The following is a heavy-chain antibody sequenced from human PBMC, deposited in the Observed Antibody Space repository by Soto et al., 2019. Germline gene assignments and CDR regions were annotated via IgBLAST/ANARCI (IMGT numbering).Heavy chain of an antibody. V-gene: IGHV1-69*01. CDR1: GGTFSSYA. D-gene: IGHD2-2*01. Sequence: QVQLVQSGAEVKKPGSSVKVSRKASGGTFSSYALSWVRQAPGHGLEWMGGIIPISGTANYAQKFQGRVTITADESTSTAYMELSSLRSEDTAVYYCARSQGSSTSLEIYYYYYYGMDVWGQGTTVTVSS. CDR2: IIPISGTA. J-gene: IGHJ6*02. CDR3: ARSQGSSTSLEIYYYYYYGMDV.